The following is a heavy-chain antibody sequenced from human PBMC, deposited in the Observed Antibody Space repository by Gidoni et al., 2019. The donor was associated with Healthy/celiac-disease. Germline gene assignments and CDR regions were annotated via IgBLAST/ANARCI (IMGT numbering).Heavy chain of an antibody. CDR2: IYPYDSDT. CDR1: GYRFTSYW. V-gene: IGHV5-51*01. CDR3: ARLGGPLRGFDP. J-gene: IGHJ5*02. Sequence: VHLVQSGAEVTRHGASLQISCQAYGYRFTSYWSGWVRQRPGQGLECMGIIYPYDSDTRYSPSFQGQVTISVDKSISTAYLQWSSLKASDTAMYYCARLGGPLRGFDPWGQGTLVTVSS. D-gene: IGHD2-15*01.